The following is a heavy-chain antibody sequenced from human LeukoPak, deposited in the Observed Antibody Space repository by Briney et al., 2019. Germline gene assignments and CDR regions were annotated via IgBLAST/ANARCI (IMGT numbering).Heavy chain of an antibody. V-gene: IGHV4-38-2*01. CDR1: GYSISSGYY. J-gene: IGHJ4*02. D-gene: IGHD6-13*01. CDR3: ARHAQQLASAPIDY. Sequence: KPSETLSLTCAVSGYSISSGYYWGWIRQPPGKGLEWIGSIYHSGSTYYNPSLKSRVTISVDTPKNQFSLKLSSVTAADTAVYYCARHAQQLASAPIDYWGQGTLVTVSS. CDR2: IYHSGST.